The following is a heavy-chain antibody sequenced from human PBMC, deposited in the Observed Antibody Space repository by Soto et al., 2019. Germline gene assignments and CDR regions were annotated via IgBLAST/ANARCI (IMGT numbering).Heavy chain of an antibody. V-gene: IGHV3-21*01. Sequence: GGSLRLSCAASGFTFSSYSMNWVRQAPGKGLEWDSSISSSSSYIYYADSVKGRFTISRDNAKNSLYLQMNSLRAEDTAVYYCARDSLITDLKKATITDNWFDPWGQGTLLTVSS. CDR3: ARDSLITDLKKATITDNWFDP. CDR1: GFTFSSYS. J-gene: IGHJ5*02. CDR2: ISSSSSYI. D-gene: IGHD5-12*01.